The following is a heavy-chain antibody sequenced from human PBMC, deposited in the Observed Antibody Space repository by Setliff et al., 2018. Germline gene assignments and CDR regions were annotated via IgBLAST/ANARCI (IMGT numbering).Heavy chain of an antibody. J-gene: IGHJ4*02. CDR3: ARVVGADGIGIDY. D-gene: IGHD2-15*01. V-gene: IGHV5-51*01. CDR2: IYPGDSDT. Sequence: GESLKISCKGSGYTFTNYWVSWVRQMPGKGLEWMGLIYPGDSDTRYSPSFQGQVTISADRSISTAYLQWRSLKASGTATYYCARVVGADGIGIDYWGQGTVVTV. CDR1: GYTFTNYW.